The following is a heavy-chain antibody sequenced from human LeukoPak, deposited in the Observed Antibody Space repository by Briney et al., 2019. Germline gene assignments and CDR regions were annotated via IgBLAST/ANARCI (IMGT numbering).Heavy chain of an antibody. CDR2: INHSGST. D-gene: IGHD3-10*01. Sequence: ASETLSLTCAVYGGSFSGYYWSWIRQPPGKGLEWIGEINHSGSTNYNPSLKSRVTISVDTSKNQFSLKLSSVTAADTAVYYCARVYGSGSYLFDYWGQGTLVTVSS. V-gene: IGHV4-34*01. CDR3: ARVYGSGSYLFDY. J-gene: IGHJ4*02. CDR1: GGSFSGYY.